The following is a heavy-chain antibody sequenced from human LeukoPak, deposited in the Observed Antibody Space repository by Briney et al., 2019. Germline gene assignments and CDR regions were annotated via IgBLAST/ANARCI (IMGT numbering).Heavy chain of an antibody. CDR1: GGSISSYY. J-gene: IGHJ5*02. V-gene: IGHV4-4*07. Sequence: SETLSLTCTVSGGSISSYYWSWIRQPAGKGLEWIGRIYTTGSTNYNPSLKSRVTISVDTSKNQFSLKLSSVTAADTAVYYCARVGGATVVKNWFDPWGQGTLVTVSS. CDR3: ARVGGATVVKNWFDP. D-gene: IGHD4-23*01. CDR2: IYTTGST.